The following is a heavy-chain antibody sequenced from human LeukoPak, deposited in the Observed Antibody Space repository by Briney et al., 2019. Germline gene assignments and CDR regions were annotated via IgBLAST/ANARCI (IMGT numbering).Heavy chain of an antibody. CDR2: IYSGGST. D-gene: IGHD3-10*01. CDR3: ARDQAPSGSYYHFDS. V-gene: IGHV3-53*01. CDR1: GXTFSSYW. Sequence: PGGSLRLSCAASGXTFSSYWMHWVRQAPGKGLEWVSVIYSGGSTYYADSVKGRFTISRDNSKNTLYLQMNSLRAEDTAVYYCARDQAPSGSYYHFDSWGQGTLVTVSS. J-gene: IGHJ4*02.